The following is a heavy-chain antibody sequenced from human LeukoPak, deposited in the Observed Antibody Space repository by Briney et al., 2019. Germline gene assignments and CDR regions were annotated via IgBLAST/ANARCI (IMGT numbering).Heavy chain of an antibody. V-gene: IGHV4-59*01. J-gene: IGHJ3*02. Sequence: SETLSLTCTVSGGSISSYYWSWIRQPPGKGLEWIGYIYYSGSTNYNPSLKSRVTISVDTSKNQFSLKLSSVTAADTAVYYCARGFGLEAFDIWGQGTMVTVSS. CDR2: IYYSGST. D-gene: IGHD3-16*01. CDR1: GGSISSYY. CDR3: ARGFGLEAFDI.